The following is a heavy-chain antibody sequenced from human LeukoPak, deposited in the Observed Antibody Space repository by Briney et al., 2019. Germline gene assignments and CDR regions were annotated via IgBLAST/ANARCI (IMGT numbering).Heavy chain of an antibody. CDR1: GGTFSSYA. Sequence: SVKVSCKASGGTFSSYAISWVRQAPGQGLEWMGGIIPIFGTANYAQKFQGRVTITADESTSTVYMELSSLRSEDTAVYYCARDPYCSSTSCPSYYYYGMDVWGQGTTVTVSS. D-gene: IGHD2-2*01. CDR3: ARDPYCSSTSCPSYYYYGMDV. J-gene: IGHJ6*02. V-gene: IGHV1-69*13. CDR2: IIPIFGTA.